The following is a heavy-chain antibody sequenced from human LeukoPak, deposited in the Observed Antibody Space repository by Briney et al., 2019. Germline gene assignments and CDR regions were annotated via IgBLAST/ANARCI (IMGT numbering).Heavy chain of an antibody. CDR3: ATGAYCSSTSCYDAAFDI. J-gene: IGHJ3*02. Sequence: SETLSLTCAVYGGSFSGYYWSWIRQPPGEGLEWIGEINHSGSTNYNPSLKSRVTISVDTSKNQFSLKLSSVTAADTAVYYCATGAYCSSTSCYDAAFDIWGQGTMVTVSS. CDR2: INHSGST. CDR1: GGSFSGYY. D-gene: IGHD2-2*01. V-gene: IGHV4-34*01.